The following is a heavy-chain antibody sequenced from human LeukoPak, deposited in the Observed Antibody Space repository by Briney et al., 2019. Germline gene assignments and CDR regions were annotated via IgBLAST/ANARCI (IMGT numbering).Heavy chain of an antibody. J-gene: IGHJ4*02. Sequence: GGSLRLSCAASGFTLSTYWMSWVRQAPGKGLEWVANIKQDGSEKYYVDSVKGRFTISRDNAKNSLYLQMNSLRAEDTAVYYCARDGSFYSNYEYYFDYWGQGTLVTVSS. V-gene: IGHV3-7*01. D-gene: IGHD4-11*01. CDR2: IKQDGSEK. CDR3: ARDGSFYSNYEYYFDY. CDR1: GFTLSTYW.